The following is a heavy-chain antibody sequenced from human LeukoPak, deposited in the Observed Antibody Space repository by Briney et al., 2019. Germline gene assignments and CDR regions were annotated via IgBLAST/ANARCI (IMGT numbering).Heavy chain of an antibody. CDR3: ARSRGGYGDYGSWFDP. J-gene: IGHJ5*02. CDR1: GGSISSFF. V-gene: IGHV4-59*01. Sequence: PSETLSLTCTVSGGSISSFFWNWIRQPPGKGLEWIAFTHESGTTNYNPSLKSRVTMSLDTSKNQFSLRLSSVTTADTAFYYCARSRGGYGDYGSWFDPWDQGTLVNVSP. CDR2: THESGTT. D-gene: IGHD4-17*01.